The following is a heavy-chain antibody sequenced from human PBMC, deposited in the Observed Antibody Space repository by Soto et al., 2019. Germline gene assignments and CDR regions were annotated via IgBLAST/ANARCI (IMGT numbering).Heavy chain of an antibody. CDR2: ISYDGSNK. J-gene: IGHJ4*02. Sequence: PGGSLRLSCAASGFTFSSYAMHWVRQAPGKGLEWVAVISYDGSNKYYADSVKGRFTISRDNSKNTLYLQMDSLRAEDTVVYYCARNAEEEWIQLWLPPDYGGQGTLVTVSS. D-gene: IGHD5-18*01. CDR3: ARNAEEEWIQLWLPPDY. CDR1: GFTFSSYA. V-gene: IGHV3-30*04.